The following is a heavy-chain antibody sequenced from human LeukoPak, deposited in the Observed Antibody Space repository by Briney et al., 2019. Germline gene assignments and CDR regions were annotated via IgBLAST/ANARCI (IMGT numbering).Heavy chain of an antibody. V-gene: IGHV3-11*06. J-gene: IGHJ4*02. Sequence: GGSLRLSCAASRFTFSDYYMSWIRQAPGKGLEWVSYISSSNSYTNYADSVKGRFTISRYNARNSLYPQMNSLRAEDTAVCYCATAAATQIDYWGQGTLVTVSS. D-gene: IGHD2-2*01. CDR2: ISSSNSYT. CDR1: RFTFSDYY. CDR3: ATAAATQIDY.